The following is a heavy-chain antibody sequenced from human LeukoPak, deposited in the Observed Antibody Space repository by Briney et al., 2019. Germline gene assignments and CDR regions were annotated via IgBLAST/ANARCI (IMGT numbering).Heavy chain of an antibody. D-gene: IGHD3-22*01. CDR2: ITARADST. V-gene: IGHV3-23*01. CDR1: GFTFSNYA. J-gene: IGHJ4*02. CDR3: ARDVAYYDSSDDY. Sequence: GGSLRLSCAASGFTFSNYAMSWVRQAPGKGLEWVSGITARADSTYYADSVKGRVTISRDNSKNTLYLQMNSLRAEDTAVYYCARDVAYYDSSDDYWGQGTLVTVSS.